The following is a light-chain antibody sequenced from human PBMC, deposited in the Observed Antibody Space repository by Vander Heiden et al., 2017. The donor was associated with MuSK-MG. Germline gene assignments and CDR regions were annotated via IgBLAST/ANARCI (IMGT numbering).Light chain of an antibody. CDR2: DAS. CDR1: KGVSSY. J-gene: IGKJ4*01. CDR3: QQRSNWPPT. V-gene: IGKV3-11*01. Sequence: EIVLTHSPATLSLSPGERATLSCTASKGVSSYLAWYQQKPGQAPRLLIYDASNRATGIPARFSGSGSGTDFTLTISSLEPEDFAVYYCQQRSNWPPTFGGGTKVEIK.